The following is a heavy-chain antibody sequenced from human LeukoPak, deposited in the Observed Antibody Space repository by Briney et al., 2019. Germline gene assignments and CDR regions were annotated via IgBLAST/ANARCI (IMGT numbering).Heavy chain of an antibody. V-gene: IGHV3-30-3*01. J-gene: IGHJ2*01. CDR3: ARAGRVTTIHWYFEL. CDR1: GFTFISYV. Sequence: GGSLSHSRAACGFTFISYVMDWVRQAPGKGLEWVAVISYDGSNKHYADSVKGRFTISRDNSKNKMYLQMNSLRGEDTAVYYCARAGRVTTIHWYFELWGGNPGHRVL. D-gene: IGHD3-3*01. CDR2: ISYDGSNK.